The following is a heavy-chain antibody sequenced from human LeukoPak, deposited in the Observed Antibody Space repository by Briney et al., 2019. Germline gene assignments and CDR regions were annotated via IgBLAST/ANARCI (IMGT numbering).Heavy chain of an antibody. CDR1: GYTFTSYY. D-gene: IGHD3-22*01. Sequence: ASVKVSCKASGYTFTSYYMHWVRQAPGQGLEWMGIINPSGGSTSHAQKFQGRVTMTRDTSTSTVYMELSSLRSEDTAVYYCARARYYYDSSGYFDPWGQRTLVTVSS. CDR2: INPSGGST. V-gene: IGHV1-46*01. J-gene: IGHJ5*02. CDR3: ARARYYYDSSGYFDP.